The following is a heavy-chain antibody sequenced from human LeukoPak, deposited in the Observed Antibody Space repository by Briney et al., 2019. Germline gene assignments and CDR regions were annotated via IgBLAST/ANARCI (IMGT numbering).Heavy chain of an antibody. CDR1: GYTFTSYY. J-gene: IGHJ4*02. V-gene: IGHV1-46*01. Sequence: ASVKVSCKASGYTFTSYYMHWVRQAPGQGLEWMGIINPSGGSTSYAQKFQGRVTMTTDTSTSTAYMELRSLRSDDTAVYYCARAGRITIFGVVIPQSYYFDYWGQGTLVTVSS. CDR2: INPSGGST. D-gene: IGHD3-3*01. CDR3: ARAGRITIFGVVIPQSYYFDY.